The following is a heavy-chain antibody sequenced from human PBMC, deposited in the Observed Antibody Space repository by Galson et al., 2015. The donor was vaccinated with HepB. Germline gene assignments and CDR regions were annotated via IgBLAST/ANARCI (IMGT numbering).Heavy chain of an antibody. CDR3: AREGSTWYKSPYDWYFDL. CDR1: GFTFSSYN. V-gene: IGHV3-21*01. J-gene: IGHJ2*01. D-gene: IGHD6-13*01. Sequence: SLRLSCAASGFTFSSYNMNWVRQALGKGLEWVSSITTSSSYIYYADSMKGRFTISRDNAKNSLYLQMSSLRAEDTAVYYCAREGSTWYKSPYDWYFDLWGRGTLVTVSS. CDR2: ITTSSSYI.